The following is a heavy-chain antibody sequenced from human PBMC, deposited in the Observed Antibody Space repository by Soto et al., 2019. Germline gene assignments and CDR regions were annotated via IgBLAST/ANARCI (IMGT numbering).Heavy chain of an antibody. CDR3: ARNRRGSGFPGTNYFDY. CDR1: GGSISSSSYY. D-gene: IGHD6-19*01. CDR2: IYYSGST. V-gene: IGHV4-39*01. J-gene: IGHJ4*02. Sequence: QLQLQELGPGLVKPSETLSLTCTVSGGSISSSSYYWGWIRQPPGKGLEWIGSIYYSGSTYYNPSLKSRVTISVDTSKNQFSLKLSSVTAADTAVYYCARNRRGSGFPGTNYFDYWGQGTLVTVSS.